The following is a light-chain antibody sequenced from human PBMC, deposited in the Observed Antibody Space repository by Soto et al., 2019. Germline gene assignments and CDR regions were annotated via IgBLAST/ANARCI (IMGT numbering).Light chain of an antibody. V-gene: IGLV2-14*03. Sequence: SVLTQPASVSGSPGQSITISCTGTSSDVGGYNYVFWYQQHPGKAPKLMIYDVSNRPSGVSNRFSGSKSGNTASLTISGLQAEDEADYYCTSYTSSSTLVVFGGGTKVTVL. J-gene: IGLJ2*01. CDR2: DVS. CDR1: SSDVGGYNY. CDR3: TSYTSSSTLVV.